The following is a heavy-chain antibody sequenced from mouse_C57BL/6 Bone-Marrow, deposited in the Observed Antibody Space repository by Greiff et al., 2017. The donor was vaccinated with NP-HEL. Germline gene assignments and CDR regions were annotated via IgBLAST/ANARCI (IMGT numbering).Heavy chain of an antibody. CDR3: ARGHLDY. D-gene: IGHD3-1*01. CDR1: GYSITSGYY. Sequence: ESGPGLVKPSQSLSLTCSVTGYSITSGYYWNWIRQFPGNKLEWMGYISYDGSNNYNPSLKNRISITRDTSKNQFFLKLNSVTTEDTATYYCARGHLDYWGQGTTLTVSS. CDR2: ISYDGSN. V-gene: IGHV3-6*01. J-gene: IGHJ2*01.